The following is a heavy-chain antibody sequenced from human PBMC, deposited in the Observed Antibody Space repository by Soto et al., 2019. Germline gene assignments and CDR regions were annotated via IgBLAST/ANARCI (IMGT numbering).Heavy chain of an antibody. CDR2: IYHSGST. CDR1: GGSISSSNW. D-gene: IGHD6-19*01. V-gene: IGHV4-4*02. Sequence: SETLSLTCAVSGGSISSSNWWSWVRQPPGKGLEWIGEIYHSGSTNYNPSLKSRVTISVDKSKNQFSLKLSSVTAADTAVYYCARDQVAVAGTSAHFAYWGQGTLVTVSS. CDR3: ARDQVAVAGTSAHFAY. J-gene: IGHJ4*02.